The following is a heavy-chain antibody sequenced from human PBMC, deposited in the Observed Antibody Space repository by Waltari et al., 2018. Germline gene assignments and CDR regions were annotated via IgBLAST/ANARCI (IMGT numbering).Heavy chain of an antibody. D-gene: IGHD6-19*01. CDR3: ARQAGTRGQQWLVPGDYYYGMDV. Sequence: EVQLVQSGAEVKKPGESLKISCKGSGYSFTSYWIGWVRQMPGKGLDLMGVIYPGNSGTRYSPSFQGQVTISAEKSISTAYLQWSSRKAADTAMYYCARQAGTRGQQWLVPGDYYYGMDVWGQGTTVTVSS. CDR2: IYPGNSGT. V-gene: IGHV5-51*01. J-gene: IGHJ6*02. CDR1: GYSFTSYW.